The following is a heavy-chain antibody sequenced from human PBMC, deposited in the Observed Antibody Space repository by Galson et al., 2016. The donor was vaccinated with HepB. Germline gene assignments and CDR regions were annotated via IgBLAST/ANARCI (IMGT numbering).Heavy chain of an antibody. Sequence: SLRLSCAASGFTFSGHYIDWVRQAPGKGLEWVGRSRDKAHRYTTEYAASVKGRFAISRDGSENSLYLQMNSLKIEDTAVYYCARDYYDGSCHYMDYWGRGTLVTVSS. CDR3: ARDYYDGSCHYMDY. D-gene: IGHD3-22*01. CDR1: GFTFSGHY. V-gene: IGHV3-72*01. J-gene: IGHJ4*02. CDR2: SRDKAHRYTT.